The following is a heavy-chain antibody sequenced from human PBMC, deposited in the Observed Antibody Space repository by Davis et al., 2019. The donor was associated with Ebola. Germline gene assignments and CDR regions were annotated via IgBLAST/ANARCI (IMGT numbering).Heavy chain of an antibody. CDR3: AREGTGGRPDHQIDY. Sequence: PSETLSLTCAVYGGSFSGYYWSWIRQPPGKGLEWIGEINHSGSTKYNPSLKSRVTISVDRSKNQFSLKVSSVTAADTAVYYCAREGTGGRPDHQIDYWGQGTLVTVSS. V-gene: IGHV4-34*01. J-gene: IGHJ4*02. D-gene: IGHD2-8*02. CDR1: GGSFSGYY. CDR2: INHSGST.